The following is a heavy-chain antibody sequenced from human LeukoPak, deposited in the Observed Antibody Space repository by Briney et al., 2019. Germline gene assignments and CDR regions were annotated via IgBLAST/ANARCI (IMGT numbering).Heavy chain of an antibody. Sequence: GASVKVSCKASGYTFTSYAMHWVRQAPGQRLEWMGWINAGNGNTKYSQKFQGRVTITRDTSASTAYMELSSLRSEDTAVYYCARGRYCSSTSCYEEGWFDPWGQGTLVTVSS. CDR2: INAGNGNT. J-gene: IGHJ5*02. V-gene: IGHV1-3*01. D-gene: IGHD2-2*01. CDR3: ARGRYCSSTSCYEEGWFDP. CDR1: GYTFTSYA.